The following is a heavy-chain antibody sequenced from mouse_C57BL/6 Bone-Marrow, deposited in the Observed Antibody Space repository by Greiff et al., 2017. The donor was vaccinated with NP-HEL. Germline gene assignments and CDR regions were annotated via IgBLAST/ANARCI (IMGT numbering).Heavy chain of an antibody. CDR3: ASPYDYDVAWFAY. D-gene: IGHD2-4*01. CDR2: ISSGGSYT. Sequence: DVMLVESGGDLVKPGGSLKLSCAASGFTFSSYGMSWVRQTPDKRLEWVATISSGGSYTYYPDSVKGRFPLSRDNAKNTLYLQMSSLKSEDTAMYYCASPYDYDVAWFAYWGQGTLVTVSA. V-gene: IGHV5-6*02. CDR1: GFTFSSYG. J-gene: IGHJ3*01.